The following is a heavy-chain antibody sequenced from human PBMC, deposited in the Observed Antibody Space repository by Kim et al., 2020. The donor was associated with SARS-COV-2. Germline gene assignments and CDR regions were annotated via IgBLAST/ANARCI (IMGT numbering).Heavy chain of an antibody. CDR1: DGSISSSQSY. Sequence: SETLSLTCTVSDGSISSSQSYWCWIRQPPGKGLVGIGTNYYTGTTYANPPPKIPVTMAAATSKNQFSLTLNSVTAAATAVRCFSSHVDSFYSPFYFDSW. V-gene: IGHV4-39*01. CDR2: NYYTGTT. J-gene: IGHJ4*01. D-gene: IGHD2-21*01. CDR3: SSHVDSFYSPFYFDS.